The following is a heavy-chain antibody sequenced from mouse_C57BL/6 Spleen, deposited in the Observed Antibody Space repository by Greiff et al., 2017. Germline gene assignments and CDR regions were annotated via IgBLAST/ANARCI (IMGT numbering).Heavy chain of an antibody. CDR1: GYSITSGYY. CDR3: ARAGDFAWFAY. D-gene: IGHD2-13*01. CDR2: ISYDGST. Sequence: EVKLMESGPGLVKPSQSLSLTCSVTGYSITSGYYWNWIRQFPGNKLEWMGYISYDGSTNYNPSLKNRISITRDTSKNQFFLKLKSVTTEDTATYYCARAGDFAWFAYWGQGTLVTVSA. V-gene: IGHV3-6*01. J-gene: IGHJ3*01.